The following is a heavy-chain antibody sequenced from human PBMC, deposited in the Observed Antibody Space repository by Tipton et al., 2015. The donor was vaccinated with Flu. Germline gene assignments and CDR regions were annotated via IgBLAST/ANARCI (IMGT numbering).Heavy chain of an antibody. CDR1: GDSISSDYY. Sequence: LRLSCAVSGDSISSDYYWAWIRQFPGKGLEWIGTVARTGGSIYNPSLKSRVTLSIDTSKNQFSLKMKSVTATDMAVYYCARRDHSNYVSDPKSWFDPWGQGTLVAVSS. V-gene: IGHV4-38-2*01. J-gene: IGHJ5*02. CDR2: VARTGGS. D-gene: IGHD4-11*01. CDR3: ARRDHSNYVSDPKSWFDP.